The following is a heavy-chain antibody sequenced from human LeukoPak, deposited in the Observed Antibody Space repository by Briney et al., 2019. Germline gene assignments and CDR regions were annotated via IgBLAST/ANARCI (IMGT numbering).Heavy chain of an antibody. CDR2: IYYSGST. CDR3: ARRPGWYFDL. CDR1: GGSISSSSYY. Sequence: SETLSLTCTVSGGSISSSSYYWGWIRQPPGKELEWIGSIYYSGSTYYNPSLKSRVTISVDTSKNQFSLKLSSVTAADTAVYYCARRPGWYFDLWGRGTLVTASS. V-gene: IGHV4-39*01. J-gene: IGHJ2*01.